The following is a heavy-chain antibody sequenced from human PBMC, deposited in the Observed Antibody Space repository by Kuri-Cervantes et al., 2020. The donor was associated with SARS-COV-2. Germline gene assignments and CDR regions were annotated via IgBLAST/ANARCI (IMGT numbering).Heavy chain of an antibody. CDR3: ARSFTVRGAYFDY. D-gene: IGHD3-10*01. J-gene: IGHJ4*02. V-gene: IGHV4-34*01. CDR2: LNHSGRA. Sequence: GSLRLSCAVYGGSFSGFSWSWIRQSPGKGLEWIGELNHSGRANYNPSLKGRVTISVDTSKNQFSLKLSSVTAADTAVYYCARSFTVRGAYFDYWGQGTLVTVSS. CDR1: GGSFSGFS.